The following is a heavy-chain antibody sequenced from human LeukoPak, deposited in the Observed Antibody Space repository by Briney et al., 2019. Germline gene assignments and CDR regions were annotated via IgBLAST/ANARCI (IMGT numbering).Heavy chain of an antibody. D-gene: IGHD2-15*01. CDR1: GYTFTSYT. CDR2: INAGNGNT. CDR3: AKVTVAVVVAATSNWFDP. Sequence: ASVKVSCKASGYTFTSYTMHWVRQAPGQRLEWMGWINAGNGNTKYSQKFQGGVTITRDTSASTAYMELSSLRSEDTAVYYCAKVTVAVVVAATSNWFDPWGQGTLVTVSS. J-gene: IGHJ5*02. V-gene: IGHV1-3*01.